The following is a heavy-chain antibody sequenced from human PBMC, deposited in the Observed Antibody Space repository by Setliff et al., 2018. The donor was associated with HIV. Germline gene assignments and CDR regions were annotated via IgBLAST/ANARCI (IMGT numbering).Heavy chain of an antibody. V-gene: IGHV1-2*02. D-gene: IGHD3-22*01. CDR1: GYTFTGDY. CDR3: ARDRYHYGSSGYVRYFDY. J-gene: IGHJ4*02. Sequence: ASVKVSCKASGYTFTGDYINWVRQAPGQGLEWMGWINPNSGGTNYAQKFQGRVTLTRDTSISTAYMELSRLRSDDAAVYYCARDRYHYGSSGYVRYFDYWGQGTLVTVSS. CDR2: INPNSGGT.